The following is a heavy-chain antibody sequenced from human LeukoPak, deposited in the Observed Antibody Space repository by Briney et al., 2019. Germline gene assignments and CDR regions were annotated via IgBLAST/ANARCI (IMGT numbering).Heavy chain of an antibody. J-gene: IGHJ4*02. CDR3: AREELYCSSTSCYSIRYYFDY. CDR1: GGTFSSYA. CDR2: ISPILGIA. D-gene: IGHD2-2*01. V-gene: IGHV1-69*04. Sequence: ASVKVSCKASGGTFSSYAISWVRQAPGQGLEWMGRISPILGIANYAQKFQGRVTITADKSTSTAYMELSSLRSEDTAVYYCAREELYCSSTSCYSIRYYFDYWGQGTLVTVSS.